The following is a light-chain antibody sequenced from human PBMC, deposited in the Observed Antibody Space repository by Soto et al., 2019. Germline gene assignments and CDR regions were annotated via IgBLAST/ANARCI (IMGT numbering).Light chain of an antibody. CDR3: TSYTNRPSYV. V-gene: IGLV2-14*01. J-gene: IGLJ1*01. CDR1: SSDIGFYNY. CDR2: DVS. Sequence: QSVLTQPASVSGSPGQSITISCTGTSSDIGFYNYVSWYQQHPGKAPKLMIDDVSDRPSGISYRFSGSKSGNTASLTISGLQAEDEADYYCTSYTNRPSYVFGSGTKLTVL.